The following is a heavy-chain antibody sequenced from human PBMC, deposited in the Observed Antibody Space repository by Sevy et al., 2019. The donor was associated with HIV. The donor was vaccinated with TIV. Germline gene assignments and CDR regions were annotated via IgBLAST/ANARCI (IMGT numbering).Heavy chain of an antibody. J-gene: IGHJ4*02. D-gene: IGHD3-10*01. CDR3: TKGDMVRGVVISYFDY. Sequence: GGSLRLSCAASGFTFDDYAMHWVRQAPGKGLEWVSGISWNRGKIGYADSVKGRFTISRDNAKNSLYLQMNSLRAEDTALYYCTKGDMVRGVVISYFDYWGQGTLVTVSS. CDR2: ISWNRGKI. V-gene: IGHV3-9*01. CDR1: GFTFDDYA.